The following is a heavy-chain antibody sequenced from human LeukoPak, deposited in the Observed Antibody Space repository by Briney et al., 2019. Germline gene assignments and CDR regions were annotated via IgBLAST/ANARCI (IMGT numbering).Heavy chain of an antibody. V-gene: IGHV5-51*01. CDR2: IYPGDSDT. J-gene: IGHJ4*02. D-gene: IGHD3-16*02. CDR1: GYSFTSYW. Sequence: GESLKISCKGSGYSFTSYWIGWAGQMPGKGLKGLGIIYPGDSDTRYSPSFQGQVTISADKSISTAYLQWSSLKASDTAMYYCARHKSDYVWGSYRESDYWGQGTLVTVSS. CDR3: ARHKSDYVWGSYRESDY.